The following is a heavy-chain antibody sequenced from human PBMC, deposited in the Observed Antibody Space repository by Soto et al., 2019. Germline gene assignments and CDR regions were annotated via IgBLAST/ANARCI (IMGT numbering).Heavy chain of an antibody. V-gene: IGHV3-23*01. CDR2: ISGSGGST. Sequence: EVQLLESGGGLVQPGGSLRLSCAASGFTFSSYAMSWVRQAPGKGLEWVSAISGSGGSTYYADSVKGRFTISRDNSKNTLYLQMNSLRAEDTAAYYCAKDPLAYCGGDCYQDYFDYWGQGTLVTVSS. CDR1: GFTFSSYA. J-gene: IGHJ4*02. D-gene: IGHD2-21*02. CDR3: AKDPLAYCGGDCYQDYFDY.